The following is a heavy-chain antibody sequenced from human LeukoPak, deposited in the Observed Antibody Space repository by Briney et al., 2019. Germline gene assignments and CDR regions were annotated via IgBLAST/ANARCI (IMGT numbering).Heavy chain of an antibody. Sequence: QPGGSLRLSCAASGFTFSSYGMHWVRQAPGKGLEWVAVISYDGSNKYYADSVKGRFTISRDNSKNTLYLQMNSLRAEDTAVYYCARDPDYGGNSDSFDYWGQGTLVTVSS. J-gene: IGHJ4*02. V-gene: IGHV3-30*03. D-gene: IGHD4-23*01. CDR3: ARDPDYGGNSDSFDY. CDR1: GFTFSSYG. CDR2: ISYDGSNK.